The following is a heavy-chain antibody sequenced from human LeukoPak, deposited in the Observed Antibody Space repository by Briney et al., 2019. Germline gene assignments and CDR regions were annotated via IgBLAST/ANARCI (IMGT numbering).Heavy chain of an antibody. D-gene: IGHD3-3*01. V-gene: IGHV1-69*13. CDR2: IIPIFGTA. CDR1: GYTFTSYG. CDR3: ASTLGGSGYFFVGMDV. J-gene: IGHJ6*02. Sequence: GASVKVSCKASGYTFTSYGISWVRRAPGQGLEWMGGIIPIFGTANYAQKFQGRVTITADESTSTAYMELSSLRSEDTAVYYCASTLGGSGYFFVGMDVWGQGTTVTVSS.